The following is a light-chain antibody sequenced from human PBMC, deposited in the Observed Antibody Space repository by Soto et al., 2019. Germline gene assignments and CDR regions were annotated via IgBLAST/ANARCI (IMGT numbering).Light chain of an antibody. CDR1: QTVIKY. V-gene: IGKV1-39*01. Sequence: DIQMTQSPSSLSASVGDRVTITCRSSQTVIKYLNSYQQKPGRAPNLLIYAASRLESGVPSRFSASGSGTEFTLHISSLQPEDFATYYCQQSYSTLFPFGPGNKVAIK. CDR3: QQSYSTLFP. CDR2: AAS. J-gene: IGKJ3*01.